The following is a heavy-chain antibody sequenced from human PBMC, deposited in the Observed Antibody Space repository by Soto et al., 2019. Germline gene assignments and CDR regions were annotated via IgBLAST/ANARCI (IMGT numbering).Heavy chain of an antibody. CDR3: ARSGNVGAVDY. D-gene: IGHD1-26*01. J-gene: IGHJ4*02. CDR1: GDSVSSKSAA. Sequence: SQTLSLTCAISGDSVSSKSAAWNWIRPSPSRGLEWLGRTYYRSKWYNEYAVSVKSRITVNPDTSKNQFSLQLNSMTPEDTAVYYCARSGNVGAVDYWGQGTLVTVSS. CDR2: TYYRSKWYN. V-gene: IGHV6-1*01.